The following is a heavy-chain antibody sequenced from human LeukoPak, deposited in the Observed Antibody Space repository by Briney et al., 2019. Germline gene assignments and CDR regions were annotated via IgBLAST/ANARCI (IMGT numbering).Heavy chain of an antibody. Sequence: GGSLRLSCAASGFTFSSSAMSWVRQAPGKGLEWVSNISGSGSGGSTYYADSAKGRFTISRDNSKNTLYLQMDSLRAEDTAVYYCAKSGYNRFDYWGQGTLVTVSS. CDR1: GFTFSSSA. D-gene: IGHD5-24*01. J-gene: IGHJ4*02. CDR2: ISGSGSGGST. V-gene: IGHV3-23*01. CDR3: AKSGYNRFDY.